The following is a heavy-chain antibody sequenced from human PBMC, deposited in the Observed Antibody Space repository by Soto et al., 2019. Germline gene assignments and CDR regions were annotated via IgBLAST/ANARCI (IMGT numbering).Heavy chain of an antibody. CDR2: IYHSGSN. CDR1: GGSISSGGYS. CDR3: ARDCSGYYCYFDY. D-gene: IGHD3-22*01. Sequence: QLQLQESGSGLVKPSQTLSLTCAVSGGSISSGGYSWSWIRQPPGKGLEWIGYIYHSGSNYYNPCRKCRVNXSXDXXQNPLSLKLSSVTAADTAVYCCARDCSGYYCYFDYWGQGTLVTVSS. V-gene: IGHV4-30-2*01. J-gene: IGHJ4*02.